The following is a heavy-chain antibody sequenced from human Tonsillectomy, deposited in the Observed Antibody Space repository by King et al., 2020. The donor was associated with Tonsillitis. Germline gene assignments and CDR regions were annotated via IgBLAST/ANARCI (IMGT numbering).Heavy chain of an antibody. CDR1: GSTFTSYY. V-gene: IGHV1-46*01. Sequence: QLVQSGADVKKPGASVKVSCKASGSTFTSYYMNWVRQAPGQGLEWMGVINPSGCSTSYAQKFQGRLTMTRDTSTSKVNMELSRLRSEATAVYYCAAVPNFWSWYYYFDYWGQGSLVTVSS. CDR2: INPSGCST. J-gene: IGHJ4*02. CDR3: AAVPNFWSWYYYFDY. D-gene: IGHD3-3*01.